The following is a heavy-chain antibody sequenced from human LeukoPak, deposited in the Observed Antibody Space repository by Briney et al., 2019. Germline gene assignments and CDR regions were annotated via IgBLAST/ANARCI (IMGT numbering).Heavy chain of an antibody. CDR3: ARDPSGDQGLDS. V-gene: IGHV6-1*01. CDR2: PYYRSRWYY. D-gene: IGHD3-10*01. CDR1: GDSVSSNTAA. Sequence: SQTLSLTCAISGDSVSSNTAAWYWIRQSPSRGLEWLGRPYYRSRWYYEYAVYVRSRITFNADTSKNHFSLQLNSVTPDDTAEYYCARDPSGDQGLDSWGQGTLVTVSS. J-gene: IGHJ4*02.